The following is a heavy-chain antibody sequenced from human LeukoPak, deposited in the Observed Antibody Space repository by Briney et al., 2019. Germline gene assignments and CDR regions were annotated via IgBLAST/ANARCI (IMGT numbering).Heavy chain of an antibody. Sequence: ASVKVSCKASGYTFTTYYMHWLRQAPGQGLEWMGIINPSSAGTNYAQKFQGRVTMTRDTSTSTVYMELSSLRSEDTAVYYCARARMGSSASADYWGQGSLVTVFS. CDR2: INPSSAGT. D-gene: IGHD6-19*01. V-gene: IGHV1-46*01. CDR3: ARARMGSSASADY. CDR1: GYTFTTYY. J-gene: IGHJ4*02.